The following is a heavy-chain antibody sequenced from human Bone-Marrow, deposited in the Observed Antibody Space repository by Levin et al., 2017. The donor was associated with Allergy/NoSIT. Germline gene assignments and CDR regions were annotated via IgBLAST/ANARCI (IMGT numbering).Heavy chain of an antibody. CDR2: INPNTGGT. J-gene: IGHJ6*03. CDR1: GYIFTDYY. V-gene: IGHV1-2*02. CDR3: ARGIASGGKTYYYYYMDV. Sequence: ATVKVSCKASGYIFTDYYMHWVRQAPGQGLEWMGWINPNTGGTSYSQNFQGRVTMTRDTSISTAYMDLSSLRSDDTAVYYCARGIASGGKTYYYYYMDVWGRGTTVAVSS. D-gene: IGHD6-13*01.